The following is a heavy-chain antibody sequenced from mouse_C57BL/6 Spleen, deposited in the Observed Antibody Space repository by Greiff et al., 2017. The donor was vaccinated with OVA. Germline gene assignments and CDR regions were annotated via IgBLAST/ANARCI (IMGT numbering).Heavy chain of an antibody. CDR2: ISYDGSN. V-gene: IGHV3-6*01. CDR3: ARGGTTVVAIDY. Sequence: EVQLQQSGPGLVKPSQSLSLTCSVTGYSITSGYYWNWIRQFPGNKLEWMGYISYDGSNNYNPSLKNRISITRDTSKNQFFLKLNSVTTEDTATYYCARGGTTVVAIDYWGQGTTLTVSS. D-gene: IGHD1-1*01. J-gene: IGHJ2*01. CDR1: GYSITSGYY.